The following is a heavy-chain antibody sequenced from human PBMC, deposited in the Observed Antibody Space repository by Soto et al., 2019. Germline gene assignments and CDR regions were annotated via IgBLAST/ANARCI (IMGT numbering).Heavy chain of an antibody. J-gene: IGHJ4*02. D-gene: IGHD2-2*01. CDR3: AQQGTLYCSSTSCYYPVFDY. Sequence: GSGPTLVNPTQTLTLTCTFSGFSLSTSGVGVGWIRQPPGKALEWLALIYWDDDKRYSPSLKSRLTITKDTSKNQVVLTMTNMDPVDTATYYCAQQGTLYCSSTSCYYPVFDYWGQGTLVTVSS. V-gene: IGHV2-5*02. CDR1: GFSLSTSGVG. CDR2: IYWDDDK.